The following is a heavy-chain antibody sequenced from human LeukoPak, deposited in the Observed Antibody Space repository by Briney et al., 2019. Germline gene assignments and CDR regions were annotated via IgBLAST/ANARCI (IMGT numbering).Heavy chain of an antibody. CDR2: INSDGSST. V-gene: IGHV3-74*01. CDR3: ARGSGGRDH. Sequence: GGSLRLSCAASGLTVSDNYMHWVRQAPGKGLVWVSHINSDGSSTGYADSVKGRFTMSRDNANNTLYLQMNSLRAEDTAVYYCARGSGGRDHWGQGTLVTVSS. CDR1: GLTVSDNY. D-gene: IGHD2-15*01. J-gene: IGHJ4*02.